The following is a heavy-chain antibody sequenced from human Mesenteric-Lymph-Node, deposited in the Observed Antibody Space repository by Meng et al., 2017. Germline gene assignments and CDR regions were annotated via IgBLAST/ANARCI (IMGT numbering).Heavy chain of an antibody. V-gene: IGHV5-51*01. J-gene: IGHJ3*02. CDR2: IYPGDSDT. CDR3: AGIGFGELYPARDAFDI. Sequence: GESLKISCKGSGYSFTSYWIGWVRQMPGKGLEWMGIIYPGDSDTRYSPSFQGQVTISADKSISTAYLQWSSLKASDTAMYYCAGIGFGELYPARDAFDIWGQGTMVTVSS. CDR1: GYSFTSYW. D-gene: IGHD3-10*01.